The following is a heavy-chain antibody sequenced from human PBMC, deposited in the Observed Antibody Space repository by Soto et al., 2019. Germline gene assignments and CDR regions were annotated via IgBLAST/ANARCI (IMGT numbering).Heavy chain of an antibody. CDR1: GGSISSSSYY. J-gene: IGHJ6*02. Sequence: SETLSLTCTVSGGSISSSSYYWGWIRQPPGKGLEWIGSIYYSGSTYYNPSLKSRVTISVDTSKNQFSLKLSSVTAADTAVYNCARHRDSSWYGYYYYGMDVWGQGTTVTVSS. V-gene: IGHV4-39*01. D-gene: IGHD6-13*01. CDR2: IYYSGST. CDR3: ARHRDSSWYGYYYYGMDV.